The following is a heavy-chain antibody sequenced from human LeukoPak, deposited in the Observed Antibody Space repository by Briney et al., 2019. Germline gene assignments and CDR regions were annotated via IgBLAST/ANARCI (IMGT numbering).Heavy chain of an antibody. V-gene: IGHV3-23*01. CDR2: ISGSGGST. J-gene: IGHJ4*02. D-gene: IGHD3-3*01. CDR1: GVSFSDYA. CDR3: VKGGPHYDFWRFDY. Sequence: PGGSLTLSCAVSGVSFSDYAMSWVRLAPGTGLQWVPSISGSGGSTYYADSVKGRFSISRDNSKNTLSLQMNSLRAEDTALYYCVKGGPHYDFWRFDYWGQGTVVTVSS.